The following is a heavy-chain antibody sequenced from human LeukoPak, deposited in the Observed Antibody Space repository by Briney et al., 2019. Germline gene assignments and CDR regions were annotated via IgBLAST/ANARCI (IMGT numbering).Heavy chain of an antibody. Sequence: GASVKVSCKASGGTFSSYAISWVRQAPGQGLEWMGRIIPILGISNYAQKFQGRVTITADKSTSTAYMELSSLRSEDTAVYYCAIGLLGCYDYWGQGTLVTVSS. CDR2: IIPILGIS. J-gene: IGHJ4*02. CDR3: AIGLLGCYDY. D-gene: IGHD2-15*01. V-gene: IGHV1-69*04. CDR1: GGTFSSYA.